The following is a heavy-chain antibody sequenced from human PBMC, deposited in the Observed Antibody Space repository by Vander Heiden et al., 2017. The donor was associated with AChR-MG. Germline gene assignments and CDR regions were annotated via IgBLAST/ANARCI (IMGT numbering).Heavy chain of an antibody. J-gene: IGHJ4*02. D-gene: IGHD3-3*01. CDR3: ARVGAYYDFWSGYYRAFDY. CDR1: GGSISSYY. CDR2: IYYSGST. V-gene: IGHV4-59*01. Sequence: QVQLQESGPGLVKPSETLSLTCTVPGGSISSYYWSWIRQPPGKGLEWIGYIYYSGSTNYNPSLKSRVTISVDTSKNQFSLKLSSVTAADTAVYYCARVGAYYDFWSGYYRAFDYWGQGTLVTVSS.